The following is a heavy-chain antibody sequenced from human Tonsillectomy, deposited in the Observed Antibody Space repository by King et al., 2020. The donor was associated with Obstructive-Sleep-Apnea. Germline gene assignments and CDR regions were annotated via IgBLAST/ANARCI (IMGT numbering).Heavy chain of an antibody. D-gene: IGHD3-22*01. V-gene: IGHV4-34*01. CDR1: GGSFSGYY. Sequence: VQLQQWGAGLLKPSETLSLTCAVYGGSFSGYYWSWIRQPPGKGLEWSGEINHSGSTNYNPSLKSRVTISVDTSKNQFSLKLSSVTAADTAVYYCARIIDSSGYYYRWFDYWGQGTLVTVSS. CDR2: INHSGST. J-gene: IGHJ4*02. CDR3: ARIIDSSGYYYRWFDY.